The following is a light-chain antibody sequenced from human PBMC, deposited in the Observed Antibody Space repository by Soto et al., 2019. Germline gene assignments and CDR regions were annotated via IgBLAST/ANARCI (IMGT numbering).Light chain of an antibody. CDR3: CSYAGSSTFEWV. Sequence: QSALTQPASVSGSPGQSITISCTGTSSDVGNYNFVSWYQQHPGKAPKLMIYEVSKRPSGVSNRFSGSKSGNTASLTISGLHAEDEADYYCCSYAGSSTFEWVFGGGTKLTVL. CDR1: SSDVGNYNF. J-gene: IGLJ3*02. CDR2: EVS. V-gene: IGLV2-23*02.